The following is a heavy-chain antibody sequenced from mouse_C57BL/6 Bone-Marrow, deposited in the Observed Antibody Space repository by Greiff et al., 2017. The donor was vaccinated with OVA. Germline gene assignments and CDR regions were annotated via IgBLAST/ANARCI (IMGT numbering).Heavy chain of an antibody. CDR2: IDPSDSET. CDR1: GYTFTSYW. Sequence: QVQLQQPGAELVRPGSSVKLSCKASGYTFTSYWMNWVKQRPIQGLEWIGNIDPSDSETHYNQKFKDKATLTVDKSSSTAYMQLSSLTSEDSAVYYGARGDQLFYWYFDVWGTGTTVTVSS. D-gene: IGHD1-1*02. CDR3: ARGDQLFYWYFDV. V-gene: IGHV1-52*01. J-gene: IGHJ1*03.